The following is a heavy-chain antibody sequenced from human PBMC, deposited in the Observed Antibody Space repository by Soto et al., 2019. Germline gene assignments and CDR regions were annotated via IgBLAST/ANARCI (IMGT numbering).Heavy chain of an antibody. CDR3: ARDLRYFDWLFDPNAFYI. CDR1: GYTFTSYG. D-gene: IGHD3-9*01. J-gene: IGHJ3*02. V-gene: IGHV1-18*01. Sequence: ASVKVSCKASGYTFTSYGISWVRQAPGQGLEWMGWISAYNGNTNYAQKLQGRVTMTTDTSTSTAYMELRSLRSEDTAVYYCARDLRYFDWLFDPNAFYIWGQGTMVTVSS. CDR2: ISAYNGNT.